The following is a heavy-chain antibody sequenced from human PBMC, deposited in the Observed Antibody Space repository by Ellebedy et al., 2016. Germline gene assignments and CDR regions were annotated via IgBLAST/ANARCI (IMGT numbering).Heavy chain of an antibody. Sequence: GESLKISCAASGFTFSSYSMNWVRQAPGKGLEWVSYISSSSSTIYYADSVKGRFTISRDNAKNSLYLQMNSLRAEDTAVYYCARVTGYWGQGTLVTVSS. CDR2: ISSSSSTI. CDR1: GFTFSSYS. CDR3: ARVTGY. V-gene: IGHV3-48*01. J-gene: IGHJ4*02.